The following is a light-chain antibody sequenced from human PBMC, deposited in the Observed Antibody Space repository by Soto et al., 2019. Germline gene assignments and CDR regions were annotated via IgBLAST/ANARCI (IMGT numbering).Light chain of an antibody. J-gene: IGKJ2*03. CDR2: GAA. V-gene: IGKV3-20*01. Sequence: EIVLTQSPGTLSLSPGERATLSCRASQSVNSKYLAWYQRKPGQAPRLLIYGAASRATDIPDRFSGGGSGTDFTLTISRLEPEDFAVYYCQQYGSAPYSFGKVTKLEIK. CDR3: QQYGSAPYS. CDR1: QSVNSKY.